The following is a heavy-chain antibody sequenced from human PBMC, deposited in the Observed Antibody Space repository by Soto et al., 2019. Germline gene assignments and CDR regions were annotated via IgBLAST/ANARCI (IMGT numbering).Heavy chain of an antibody. CDR1: GLTVSNSY. CDR2: IYSGGTT. Sequence: EVELVESGGGLVQPGGSLRLSCAASGLTVSNSYMNWVRQAPGKGLEWVSIIYSGGTTYYADSVKGRFTISRDNSKKTLYLQMHSLRADDTAVYYCARDTTVTTPTYFASWGQGTLVIVSS. CDR3: ARDTTVTTPTYFAS. J-gene: IGHJ4*02. V-gene: IGHV3-66*01. D-gene: IGHD4-17*01.